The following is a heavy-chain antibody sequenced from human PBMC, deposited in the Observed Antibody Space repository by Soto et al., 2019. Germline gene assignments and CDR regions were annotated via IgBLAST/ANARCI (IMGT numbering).Heavy chain of an antibody. J-gene: IGHJ4*02. CDR2: IDYSGNT. CDR1: GSSINSSSHY. CDR3: ATHPRRSQQPLDY. D-gene: IGHD2-2*01. V-gene: IGHV4-39*01. Sequence: PSETLTLTSTVSGSSINSSSHYWRWIRQPPGKGLEWIGSIDYSGNTYYTPCLKSRVTISVDTSKNQFSLKLSSVTAADTAVYYCATHPRRSQQPLDYWGQGTLVTVSS.